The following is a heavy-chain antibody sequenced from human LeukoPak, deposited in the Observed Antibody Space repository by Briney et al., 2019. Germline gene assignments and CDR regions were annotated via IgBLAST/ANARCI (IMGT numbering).Heavy chain of an antibody. Sequence: PSETWSLTCTVSGVSISSSNSYWGWIRQPPGKGLEWIGSIYYSGNTYYNASLKSQVSISIDTSKNQFSLRLTSVTAADTAVYYCARQTGSGLFILPGGQGTLVTVSS. CDR1: GVSISSSNSY. V-gene: IGHV4-39*01. CDR2: IYYSGNT. CDR3: ARQTGSGLFILP. D-gene: IGHD3/OR15-3a*01. J-gene: IGHJ4*02.